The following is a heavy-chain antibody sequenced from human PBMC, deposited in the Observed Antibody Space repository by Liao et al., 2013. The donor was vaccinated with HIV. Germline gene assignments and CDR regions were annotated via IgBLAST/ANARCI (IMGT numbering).Heavy chain of an antibody. J-gene: IGHJ4*02. V-gene: IGHV4-39*07. CDR1: GGSISSSGYY. Sequence: QLQLQESGPGLVKPSETLSLTCTVSGGSISSSGYYWGWIRQPPGKGLEWIGSVYYSGSTYYNPSLKSRVIISVDTSKNQFSLKLSSVTAADTAVYFCAVGSSWYNGWVYWGQGTLVTVSS. CDR2: VYYSGST. D-gene: IGHD6-13*01. CDR3: AVGSSWYNGWVY.